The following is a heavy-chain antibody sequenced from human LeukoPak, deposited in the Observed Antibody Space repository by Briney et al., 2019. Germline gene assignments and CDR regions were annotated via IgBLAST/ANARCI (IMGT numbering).Heavy chain of an antibody. CDR1: GAAINSGDYY. V-gene: IGHV4-30-4*08. Sequence: SQTLSLTCTVSGAAINSGDYYWSWMRQSPGRGLEWIGYMHYSGGTDYKPSLKSRITISEDTSKNQFSLKLSSVTAADTAVYYCASQSGYQLPSTFDYWGQGTLVTVSS. CDR3: ASQSGYQLPSTFDY. D-gene: IGHD2-2*01. CDR2: MHYSGGT. J-gene: IGHJ4*02.